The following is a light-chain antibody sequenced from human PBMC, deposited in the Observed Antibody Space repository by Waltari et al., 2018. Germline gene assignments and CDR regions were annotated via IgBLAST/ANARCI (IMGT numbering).Light chain of an antibody. J-gene: IGKJ3*01. V-gene: IGKV1-5*03. CDR3: QQYNSYSGGT. CDR1: QTISTW. Sequence: DIQMTQSPSTLPASVGDRVTITCRASQTISTWLAWYQQKPGKAPKVLIYRASSLQSGVPSRFSGSGSGTEFTLTISSLQPDDFATYYCQQYNSYSGGTFGPGTKVDIK. CDR2: RAS.